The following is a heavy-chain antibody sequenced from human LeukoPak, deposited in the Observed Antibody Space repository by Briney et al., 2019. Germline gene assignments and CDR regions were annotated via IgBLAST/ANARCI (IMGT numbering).Heavy chain of an antibody. Sequence: GGSLRLSCAASGFTFDEYGMSWVRQAPGKGLEWVSSINWNGGSTGYADSMRGRITISRDNAKKSLYLQMNSLRAEDTALYYCARVSAQRLVLDLWGQGTLVTVSS. CDR3: ARVSAQRLVLDL. V-gene: IGHV3-20*04. J-gene: IGHJ5*02. CDR1: GFTFDEYG. D-gene: IGHD6-13*01. CDR2: INWNGGST.